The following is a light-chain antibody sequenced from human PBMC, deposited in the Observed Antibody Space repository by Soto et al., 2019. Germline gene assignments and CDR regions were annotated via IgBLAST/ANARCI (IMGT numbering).Light chain of an antibody. CDR3: LQHDTYPQT. CDR1: QGIRNY. J-gene: IGKJ1*01. Sequence: DIEMTQSPSSLSASVGDRVTITCRASQGIRNYLGWYQQKPGKAPKRLIYAASSLESGVPSRFSGSGSGTEFTLAISSLQPEDFATDYCLQHDTYPQTFGQGTKVEVK. CDR2: AAS. V-gene: IGKV1-17*01.